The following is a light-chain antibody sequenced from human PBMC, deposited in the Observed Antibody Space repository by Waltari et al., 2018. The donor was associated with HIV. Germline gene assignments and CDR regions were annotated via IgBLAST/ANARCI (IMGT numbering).Light chain of an antibody. Sequence: NFMLTQPHSVSGSAGKTVTISCTRDSGSNGSNYAQWVQQRPGSSPRTLIFEDNQRPSGVSDRFSASIDSSSNSASLTISGLKTEDEGHYYCQSYDTKTHWVFGGGSKLTVL. CDR3: QSYDTKTHWV. J-gene: IGLJ3*02. CDR2: EDN. CDR1: SGSNGSNY. V-gene: IGLV6-57*01.